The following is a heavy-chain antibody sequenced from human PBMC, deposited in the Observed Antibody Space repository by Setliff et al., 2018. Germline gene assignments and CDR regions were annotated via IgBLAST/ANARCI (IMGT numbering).Heavy chain of an antibody. V-gene: IGHV4-31*03. CDR2: IYYRGTTGST. Sequence: SETLSLTCSVSGGSINSGGYYWTWIRRRPGRGLEWIGHIYYRGTTGSTNYNPSLKSRVTISVDTSKDQFSLKLISMTAADTAVYYCARGRNVAARLLDSWGQGTLVTVSS. CDR3: ARGRNVAARLLDS. D-gene: IGHD6-6*01. CDR1: GGSINSGGYY. J-gene: IGHJ4*02.